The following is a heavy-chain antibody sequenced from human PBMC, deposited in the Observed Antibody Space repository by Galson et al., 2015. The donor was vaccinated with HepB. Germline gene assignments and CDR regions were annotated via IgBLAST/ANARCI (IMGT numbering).Heavy chain of an antibody. CDR3: ARNPYYYDSSGYHHMDV. D-gene: IGHD3-22*01. V-gene: IGHV1-69*13. Sequence: SVKVSCKASGYTFTSYGISWVRQAPGQGLEWMGGIIPIFGTANYAQKFQGRVTITADESTSTAYMELSSLRSEDTAVYYCARNPYYYDSSGYHHMDVWGKGTTVTVSS. J-gene: IGHJ6*03. CDR1: GYTFTSYG. CDR2: IIPIFGTA.